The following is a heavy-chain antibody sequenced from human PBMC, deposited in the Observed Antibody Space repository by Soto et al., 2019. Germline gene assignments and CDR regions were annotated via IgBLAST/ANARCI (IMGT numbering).Heavy chain of an antibody. D-gene: IGHD2-15*01. CDR2: INSDGSST. Sequence: EVQLVESGGGLVQPGGSLRLSCAASGFTFSSYWMHWGRQVPGKGLVWVSRINSDGSSTTYADSVRGRFTISRDNAKNTLYLQMHSLRAEDTAVYYCARDIVVVVATSDYGMDVWGQGTTVTVSS. J-gene: IGHJ6*02. CDR3: ARDIVVVVATSDYGMDV. CDR1: GFTFSSYW. V-gene: IGHV3-74*01.